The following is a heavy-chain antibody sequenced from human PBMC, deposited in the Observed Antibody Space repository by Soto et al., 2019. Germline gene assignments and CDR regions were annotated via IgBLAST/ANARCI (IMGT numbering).Heavy chain of an antibody. CDR2: INHSGST. J-gene: IGHJ6*02. V-gene: IGHV4-34*01. D-gene: IGHD5-18*01. CDR1: GGSFSGYY. CDR3: ATDFGGYSYGSPPGMDV. Sequence: SETLSLTCAVYGGSFSGYYWSWIRQPPGKGLEWIGEINHSGSTNYNPSLKSRVTISVDTSKNQFSLKLSSVTAADTAVYYCATDFGGYSYGSPPGMDVWGQGTTVTVSS.